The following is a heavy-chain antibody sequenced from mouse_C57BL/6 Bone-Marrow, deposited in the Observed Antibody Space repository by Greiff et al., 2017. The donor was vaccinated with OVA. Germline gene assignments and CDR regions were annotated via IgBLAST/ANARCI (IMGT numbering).Heavy chain of an antibody. CDR1: GYAFTNYL. Sequence: QVQLQQSGAELVRPGTSVKVSCKASGYAFTNYLIEWVKQRPGQGLEWIGVINPGSGGTNYNEKFKGKATLTADKSYSTAYMQLSSLTSEDSAVYFCARSTVVEDYFDYWGQGTTLTVSS. CDR2: INPGSGGT. V-gene: IGHV1-54*01. CDR3: ARSTVVEDYFDY. D-gene: IGHD1-1*01. J-gene: IGHJ2*01.